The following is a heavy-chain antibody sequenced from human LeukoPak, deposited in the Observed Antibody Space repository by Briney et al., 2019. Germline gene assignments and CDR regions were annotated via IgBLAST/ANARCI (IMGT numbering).Heavy chain of an antibody. Sequence: GGSLRLSCAASGFTLSSYGMHWVRQAPGKGLEWVAVISYDGSNKYYADSVKGRFTISRDNSKNTLYLQMNSLRAEDTAVYYCVKDRDSGSYRGTFDYWGQGTLVTVSS. CDR3: VKDRDSGSYRGTFDY. J-gene: IGHJ4*02. V-gene: IGHV3-30*18. CDR2: ISYDGSNK. CDR1: GFTLSSYG. D-gene: IGHD1-26*01.